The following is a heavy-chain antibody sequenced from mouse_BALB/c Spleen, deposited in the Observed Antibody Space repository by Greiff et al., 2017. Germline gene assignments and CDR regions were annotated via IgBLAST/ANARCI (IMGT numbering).Heavy chain of an antibody. CDR3: AKGSTMITMGGADY. D-gene: IGHD2-4*01. CDR2: IYPGDGDT. CDR1: GYAFSSYW. V-gene: IGHV1-80*01. J-gene: IGHJ2*01. Sequence: LQESGAELVRPGSSVKISCKASGYAFSSYWMNWVKQRPGQGLEWIGQIYPGDGDTNYNGKFKGKATLTADKSSSTAYMQLSSLTSEDSAVYFCAKGSTMITMGGADYWGQGTTLTVSS.